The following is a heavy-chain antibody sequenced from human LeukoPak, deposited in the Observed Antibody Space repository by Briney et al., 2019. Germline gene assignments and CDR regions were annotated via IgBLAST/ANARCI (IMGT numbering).Heavy chain of an antibody. Sequence: GGSLRLSCAASGFTFSSYAMHWVRQAPGKGLEWVAVISYDGSNKYYADSVKGRFTISRDNSKNTLYLQMNSLRAEDTAVYYCAREYCSSTSCYAFDYWGQGTLFTMSS. J-gene: IGHJ4*02. CDR3: AREYCSSTSCYAFDY. D-gene: IGHD2-2*01. CDR1: GFTFSSYA. V-gene: IGHV3-30-3*01. CDR2: ISYDGSNK.